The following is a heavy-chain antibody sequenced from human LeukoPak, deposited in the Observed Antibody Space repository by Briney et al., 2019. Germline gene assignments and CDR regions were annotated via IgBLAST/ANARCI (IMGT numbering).Heavy chain of an antibody. V-gene: IGHV3-7*01. CDR3: AREDSYGFDY. D-gene: IGHD5-18*01. Sequence: GGSLRLSCAASGFTFSNYWMSWVRQAPGKGLEWVANIKQDGSEKYFVDSVKGRFTLSRDNAKNSLYLQMNSLRAEDTAVYYCAREDSYGFDYWGQGALVTVSS. J-gene: IGHJ4*02. CDR1: GFTFSNYW. CDR2: IKQDGSEK.